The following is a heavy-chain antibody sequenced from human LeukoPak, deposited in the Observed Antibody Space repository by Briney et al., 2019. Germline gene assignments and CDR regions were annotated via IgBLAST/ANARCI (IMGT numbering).Heavy chain of an antibody. Sequence: SETLSLTCTVSGGSISSYYWSWIRQPPGKGLEWIGYIYYSGSTNYNPSLKSRVTISVDTSKNQFSLKLSSVTAADTAVYYCARKRGYKYYYYMDVWGKGTTVTISS. V-gene: IGHV4-59*01. CDR1: GGSISSYY. D-gene: IGHD5-18*01. CDR2: IYYSGST. J-gene: IGHJ6*03. CDR3: ARKRGYKYYYYMDV.